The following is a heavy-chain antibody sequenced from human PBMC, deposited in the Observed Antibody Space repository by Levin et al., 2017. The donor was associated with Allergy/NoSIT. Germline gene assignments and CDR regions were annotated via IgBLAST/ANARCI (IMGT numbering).Heavy chain of an antibody. D-gene: IGHD3-22*01. CDR3: ARDKNGYYDSSGYYPRLNWYFDL. Sequence: GGSLRLSCAASGFTFSSYSMNWVRQAPGKGLEWVSYISSSSSTIYYADSVKGRFTISRDNAKNSLYLQMNSLRDEDTAVYYCARDKNGYYDSSGYYPRLNWYFDLWGRGTLVTVSS. CDR1: GFTFSSYS. CDR2: ISSSSSTI. J-gene: IGHJ2*01. V-gene: IGHV3-48*02.